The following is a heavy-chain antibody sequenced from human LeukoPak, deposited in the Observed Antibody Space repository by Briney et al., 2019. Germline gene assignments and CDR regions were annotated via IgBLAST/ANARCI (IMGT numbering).Heavy chain of an antibody. CDR1: GFTFSSYA. J-gene: IGHJ6*03. V-gene: IGHV3-30-3*01. Sequence: GGSLRLSCAVSGFTFSSYAMHWVRQAPGKGLEWVAVISYDGSNKYYADSVKGRFTISRDNSKNTLYLQMNSLRAEDTAVYYCARGRDRSSSNYYYYYMDVWGKGTTVTVSS. CDR2: ISYDGSNK. D-gene: IGHD6-6*01. CDR3: ARGRDRSSSNYYYYYMDV.